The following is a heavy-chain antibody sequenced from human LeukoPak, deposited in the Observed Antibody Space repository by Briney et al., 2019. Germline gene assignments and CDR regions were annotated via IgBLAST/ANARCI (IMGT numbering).Heavy chain of an antibody. D-gene: IGHD3-16*01. J-gene: IGHJ3*01. V-gene: IGHV3-48*01. CDR2: ISASSGNI. CDR3: ARDYLWAFDF. Sequence: GGSLSLSFAASGFTFSSYSLNWVRQAPGKGLEWVSYISASSGNIKYADSVKGRFTISRDNAKNSLYLQMNSLRAEDTAVYYCARDYLWAFDFWGQGTMVTVSS. CDR1: GFTFSSYS.